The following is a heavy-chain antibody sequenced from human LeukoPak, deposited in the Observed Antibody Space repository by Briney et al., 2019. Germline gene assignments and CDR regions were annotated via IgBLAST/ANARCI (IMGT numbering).Heavy chain of an antibody. CDR1: GYTFTSYY. J-gene: IGHJ4*02. Sequence: ASVKVSCRPSGYTFTSYYMHWVRQAPGQGLEWMGIIDPSGGSKSYAQKFQGRVTMTRDTSTSTFYMELSSLRSEDTAVYYCARDNWSHYFDYWGQGTLVTVSS. D-gene: IGHD1-1*01. V-gene: IGHV1-46*01. CDR3: ARDNWSHYFDY. CDR2: IDPSGGSK.